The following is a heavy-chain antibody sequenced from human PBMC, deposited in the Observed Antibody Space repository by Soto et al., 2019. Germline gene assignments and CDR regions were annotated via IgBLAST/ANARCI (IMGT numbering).Heavy chain of an antibody. Sequence: QVQLVESGGGVVQPGRSLRLSCAASGFTFSSYGMHWVRQAPGKGLEWVAVIWYDGSNKYYADAVKGRFTISRDNSKNTLYLQMNSLRAEDTAVYYCARYSSSWFGRIDYWGQGTLVTFS. D-gene: IGHD6-13*01. V-gene: IGHV3-33*01. CDR2: IWYDGSNK. J-gene: IGHJ4*02. CDR3: ARYSSSWFGRIDY. CDR1: GFTFSSYG.